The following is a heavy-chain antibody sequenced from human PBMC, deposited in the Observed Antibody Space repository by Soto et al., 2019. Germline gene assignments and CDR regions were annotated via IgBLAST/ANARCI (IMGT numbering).Heavy chain of an antibody. D-gene: IGHD6-13*01. V-gene: IGHV4-34*01. Sequence: PSETLSLTCAVYGGSFSGYYWTWIRQPPGTGLEWIGEINHSGSTNYNPSLKSRDTISVDTSKNQFSLKLTSVTAADTAVYYCARIYSSTWYGSFFDYCGQGTLVTVSS. CDR1: GGSFSGYY. CDR3: ARIYSSTWYGSFFDY. J-gene: IGHJ4*02. CDR2: INHSGST.